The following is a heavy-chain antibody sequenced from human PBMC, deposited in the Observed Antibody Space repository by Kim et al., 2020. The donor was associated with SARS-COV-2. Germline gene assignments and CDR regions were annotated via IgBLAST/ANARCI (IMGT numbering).Heavy chain of an antibody. Sequence: YNPSLSSRVTISVDKSKNQFALKLSSVTAADTAVYYCARDRVSAANWFGPWGQGTLVTVSS. D-gene: IGHD3-10*01. CDR3: ARDRVSAANWFGP. J-gene: IGHJ5*02. V-gene: IGHV4-4*02.